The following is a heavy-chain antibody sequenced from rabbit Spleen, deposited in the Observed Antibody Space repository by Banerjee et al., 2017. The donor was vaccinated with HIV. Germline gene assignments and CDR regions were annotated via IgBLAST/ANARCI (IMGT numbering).Heavy chain of an antibody. J-gene: IGHJ6*01. V-gene: IGHV1S40*01. D-gene: IGHD8-1*01. Sequence: QSLEESGGDLVKPGASLTLTCTASGVSFTFSSYMCWVRQAPGKGLEWIACIDAGNSDFTYFATWAKGRFTISKTSSTTVTLQMTSLTVADTATYFCARDTGSSFSSYGMDLWGPGTLVTVS. CDR3: ARDTGSSFSSYGMDL. CDR1: GVSFTFSSY. CDR2: IDAGNSDFT.